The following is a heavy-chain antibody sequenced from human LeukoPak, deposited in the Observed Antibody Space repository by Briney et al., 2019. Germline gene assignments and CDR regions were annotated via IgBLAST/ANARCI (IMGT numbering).Heavy chain of an antibody. J-gene: IGHJ4*02. Sequence: GGSLRLSCAASGFTFSSYEMNWVRQAPGKGLEWISYISSSGSTIYYADSVKGRFTISRDNAKNSLFQQMNSLRAEDTAVYYCARERFGYYGSSDYYYFDSWGQGTLVTVSS. CDR2: ISSSGSTI. D-gene: IGHD3-22*01. CDR3: ARERFGYYGSSDYYYFDS. CDR1: GFTFSSYE. V-gene: IGHV3-48*03.